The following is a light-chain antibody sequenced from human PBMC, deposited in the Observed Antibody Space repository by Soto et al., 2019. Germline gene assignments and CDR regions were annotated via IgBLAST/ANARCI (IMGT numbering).Light chain of an antibody. CDR3: AAWDDSLNAWV. J-gene: IGLJ3*02. V-gene: IGLV1-44*01. CDR1: SSNIGSNP. CDR2: SNN. Sequence: QSVLTQPPSASGTPGQRVTISCSGSSSNIGSNPVNWYQQLPGTAPKVLIYSNNQRPSGVPDRFSGSKSGTSASLAISGLQSEDEADYYCAAWDDSLNAWVFGGGTKLTVL.